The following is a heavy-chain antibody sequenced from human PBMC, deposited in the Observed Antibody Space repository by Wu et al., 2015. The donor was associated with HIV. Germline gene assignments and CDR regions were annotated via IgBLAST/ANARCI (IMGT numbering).Heavy chain of an antibody. Sequence: QIQLMQSGAEVKKPGASVKVSCKASGYTFTNFGISWVRQAPGQGLEWMGWISTYNANTNFAQKLQGRITMTTDTSTTTAYMELRSLTSDDTATYYCARDSLAVAARVAFDVWGQGTVVTVSS. CDR1: GYTFTNFG. J-gene: IGHJ3*01. D-gene: IGHD6-19*01. CDR3: ARDSLAVAARVAFDV. CDR2: ISTYNANT. V-gene: IGHV1-18*01.